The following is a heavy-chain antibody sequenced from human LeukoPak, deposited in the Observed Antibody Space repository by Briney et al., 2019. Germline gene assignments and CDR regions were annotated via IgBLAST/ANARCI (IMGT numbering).Heavy chain of an antibody. J-gene: IGHJ4*02. Sequence: ASVKVSCKTPGSTFTSYGISWVRQAPGQGLEWMGWITPYNGNTDYAQKVQGRVTMTTDTSTSAAYMELRSLRADDTAVYYCARVNGYSSFDYWGQGTLVTVSS. CDR3: ARVNGYSSFDY. V-gene: IGHV1-18*01. CDR2: ITPYNGNT. D-gene: IGHD5-24*01. CDR1: GSTFTSYG.